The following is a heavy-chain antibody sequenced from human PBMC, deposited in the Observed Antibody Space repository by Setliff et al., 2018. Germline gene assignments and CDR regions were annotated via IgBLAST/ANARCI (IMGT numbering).Heavy chain of an antibody. V-gene: IGHV1-24*01. Sequence: ASVKVSCKVSGYTLTELSMHWVRQAPGKGLEWMGGFDPEDGETIYAQKFQGRVTMTEDTSTDTAYMELSSLRSEDTAVYYCATESLLRYFDLVGNPYAFDIWGQGTMVTVS. D-gene: IGHD3-9*01. CDR3: ATESLLRYFDLVGNPYAFDI. CDR2: FDPEDGET. J-gene: IGHJ3*02. CDR1: GYTLTELS.